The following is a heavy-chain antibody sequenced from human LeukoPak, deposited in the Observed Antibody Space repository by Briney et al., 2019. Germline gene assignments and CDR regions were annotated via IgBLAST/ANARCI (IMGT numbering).Heavy chain of an antibody. CDR2: INHSGST. V-gene: IGHV4-34*01. Sequence: PSETLSLTCAVYGGSFSGYYWSWIRQPPGKGVEWIGEINHSGSTNYNPSLKSRVTISVDTSKNQFSLKLSSVTAADTAVYYCARSRMDGSGSYYFNYWGQGTLVTVSS. CDR3: ARSRMDGSGSYYFNY. CDR1: GGSFSGYY. J-gene: IGHJ4*02. D-gene: IGHD3-10*01.